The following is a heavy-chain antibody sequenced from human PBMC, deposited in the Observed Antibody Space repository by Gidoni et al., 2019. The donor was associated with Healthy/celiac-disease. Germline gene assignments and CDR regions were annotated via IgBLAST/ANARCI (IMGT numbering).Heavy chain of an antibody. CDR1: GGSITSRSYY. CDR3: ARRGWNDYGDYVSSV. J-gene: IGHJ4*02. CDR2: IYYSGST. D-gene: IGHD4-17*01. V-gene: IGHV4-39*01. Sequence: QLQLQESGPGLVKPSETLSLTCTVSGGSITSRSYYWGWIREPPGKGLEWIGSIYYSGSTYYNPSLKSRVTISVDTSKNQFSLKLSSVTAADTAVYYCARRGWNDYGDYVSSVWGQGTLVTVSS.